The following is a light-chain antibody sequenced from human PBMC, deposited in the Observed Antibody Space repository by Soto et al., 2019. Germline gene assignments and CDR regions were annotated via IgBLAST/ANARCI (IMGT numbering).Light chain of an antibody. CDR1: SSDVGGFNS. V-gene: IGLV2-14*03. CDR2: DVV. Sequence: QCVLTQPASESGSPGRSITISCTGTSSDVGGFNSVSWYQLRPGTAPKLILYDVVDRPSGVSYRFSGSKSGNTASLTISGLQAADEADYFCSSYTSTMTTVFGSGTKATVL. J-gene: IGLJ1*01. CDR3: SSYTSTMTTV.